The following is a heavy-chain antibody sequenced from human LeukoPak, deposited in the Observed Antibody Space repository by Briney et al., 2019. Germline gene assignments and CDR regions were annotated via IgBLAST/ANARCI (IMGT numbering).Heavy chain of an antibody. Sequence: SETLSLTCTVSGGSISSYYWSWIRQPPGKGLGWIGYIYYSGSTNYNPSLKSRVTISVDTSKNQFSLKLSSVTAADTAVYYCAREIGFWDIVGATGAFDIWGQGTMVTVSS. CDR1: GGSISSYY. CDR2: IYYSGST. J-gene: IGHJ3*02. D-gene: IGHD1-26*01. CDR3: AREIGFWDIVGATGAFDI. V-gene: IGHV4-59*01.